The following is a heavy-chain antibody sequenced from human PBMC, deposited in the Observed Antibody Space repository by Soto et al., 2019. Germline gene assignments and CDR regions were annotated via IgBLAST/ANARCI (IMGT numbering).Heavy chain of an antibody. Sequence: EVQLVESGGGLVKPGGSLRLSCAASGFTFSSYSMNCVRQAPGKGLEWLSSISSINYIFYADSVKGRFTISRDNAKNSLYLQMNSLRAEDTAVYYCARFGYSRAYYGMDVWGQGTTVTVSS. CDR3: ARFGYSRAYYGMDV. CDR2: ISSINYI. D-gene: IGHD1-26*01. CDR1: GFTFSSYS. V-gene: IGHV3-21*01. J-gene: IGHJ6*02.